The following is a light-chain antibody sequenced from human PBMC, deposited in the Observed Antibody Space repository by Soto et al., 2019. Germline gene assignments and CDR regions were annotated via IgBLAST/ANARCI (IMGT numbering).Light chain of an antibody. CDR2: GAS. CDR3: QQYNNWPIT. Sequence: EIVMTQSPATLSVSPGERVTLSCRASQTILSNLAWYQQKPGQAPRILIYGASTRATGIPARFSGSGSGTEFTLTISGLQSEDFAVYYCQQYNNWPITFGQGTRLEIK. CDR1: QTILSN. J-gene: IGKJ5*01. V-gene: IGKV3-15*01.